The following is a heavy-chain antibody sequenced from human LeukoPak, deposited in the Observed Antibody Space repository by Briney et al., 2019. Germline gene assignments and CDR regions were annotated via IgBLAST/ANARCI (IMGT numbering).Heavy chain of an antibody. V-gene: IGHV4-61*02. D-gene: IGHD5-24*01. Sequence: SQTLSLTCTVSGGSTSSGSYYWSWIRQPAGKGLEWIGRIYTSGSTNYNPSLKSRVTISVDTSKNQFSLKLSSVTAADTAVYYCARGRRDGYNQYFDYWGQGTLVTVSS. CDR1: GGSTSSGSYY. CDR2: IYTSGST. J-gene: IGHJ4*02. CDR3: ARGRRDGYNQYFDY.